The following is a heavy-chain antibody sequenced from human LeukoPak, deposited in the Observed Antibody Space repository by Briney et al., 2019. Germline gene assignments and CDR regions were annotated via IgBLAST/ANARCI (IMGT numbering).Heavy chain of an antibody. CDR2: ISSSGGST. J-gene: IGHJ4*02. Sequence: LSGGSLRLSCGASGFTFRGYTMHWVRQAPGKGLEWVSAISSSGGSTYYADSVKGRFTISRDNSKNTLYLQMSSLRAEDTAVYYCAGGDSSGWYNYWGQGTLVTVSS. V-gene: IGHV3-23*01. CDR1: GFTFRGYT. D-gene: IGHD6-19*01. CDR3: AGGDSSGWYNY.